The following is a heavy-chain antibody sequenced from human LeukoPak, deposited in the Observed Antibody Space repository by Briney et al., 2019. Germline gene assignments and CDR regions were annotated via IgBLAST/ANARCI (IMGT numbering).Heavy chain of an antibody. Sequence: ASVKVSCKASGYTFTSYGISWVRQAPGQGLEWMGWIGAYNGNTNYAQKLQGRVTMTIDTSTSTAYMELRSLRSDDTAVYYCARDPQYYYGSGRNPNASDIWGQGTMVTVSS. CDR2: IGAYNGNT. D-gene: IGHD3-10*01. J-gene: IGHJ3*02. CDR3: ARDPQYYYGSGRNPNASDI. CDR1: GYTFTSYG. V-gene: IGHV1-18*01.